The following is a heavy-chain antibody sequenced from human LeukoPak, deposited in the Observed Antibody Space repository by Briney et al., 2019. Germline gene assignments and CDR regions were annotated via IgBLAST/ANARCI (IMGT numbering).Heavy chain of an antibody. Sequence: PGGSLRLSCAASGFTFSSYSMNWVRQAPGKGLEWVSSISSSSSYIYYADSVKGRFTISRDNAKNSLYLQMNSLRAEDTAVYYCAKSRSGWILEHFQHWGQGTLVTVSS. CDR1: GFTFSSYS. J-gene: IGHJ1*01. D-gene: IGHD6-19*01. CDR3: AKSRSGWILEHFQH. CDR2: ISSSSSYI. V-gene: IGHV3-21*04.